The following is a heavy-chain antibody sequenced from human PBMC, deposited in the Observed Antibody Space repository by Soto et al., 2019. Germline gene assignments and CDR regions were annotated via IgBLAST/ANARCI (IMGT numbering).Heavy chain of an antibody. Sequence: PSETLSLTCTVSGGSISSYYWSWIRQPPGKGLEWIGYIYYSGSTNYNPSLKSRVTISVDTSKNQFSLKLSSVTAADTAVYYCARSPGDGPPTYFDYWGQGTLVTVSS. CDR1: GGSISSYY. CDR3: ARSPGDGPPTYFDY. J-gene: IGHJ4*02. CDR2: IYYSGST. V-gene: IGHV4-59*01.